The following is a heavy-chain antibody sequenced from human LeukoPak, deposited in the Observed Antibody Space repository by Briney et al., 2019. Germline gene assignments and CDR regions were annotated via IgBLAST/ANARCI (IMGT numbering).Heavy chain of an antibody. D-gene: IGHD3-22*01. CDR1: EYTFTAYF. CDR2: INPYSGGT. J-gene: IGHJ5*02. CDR3: ARGSYDTSGYYRGDWFDP. Sequence: GASVTVSCKASEYTFTAYFIHWVRQAPGQGLEWMGWINPYSGGTNYAQRFQGRVTMTRDTSISTAFMELRSLRSDDTAVYYCARGSYDTSGYYRGDWFDPWGQGTLVTVSS. V-gene: IGHV1-2*02.